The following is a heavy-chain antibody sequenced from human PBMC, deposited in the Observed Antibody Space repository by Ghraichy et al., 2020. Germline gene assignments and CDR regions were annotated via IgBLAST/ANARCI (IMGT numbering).Heavy chain of an antibody. CDR3: ARAPSIQYYYDSSGYFFRLYYFDY. V-gene: IGHV1-8*01. J-gene: IGHJ4*02. CDR1: GYTFTSYD. D-gene: IGHD3-22*01. CDR2: MNPNSGNT. Sequence: ASVKVSCKASGYTFTSYDINWVRQATGQGLEWMGWMNPNSGNTGYAQKFQGRVTMTRNTSISTAYMELSSLRSEDTAVYYCARAPSIQYYYDSSGYFFRLYYFDYWGQGTLVTVSS.